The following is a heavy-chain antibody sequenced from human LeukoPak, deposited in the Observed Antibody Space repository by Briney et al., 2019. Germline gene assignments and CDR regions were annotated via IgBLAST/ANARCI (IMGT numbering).Heavy chain of an antibody. V-gene: IGHV3-21*01. CDR2: ISSSSNYI. J-gene: IGHJ4*02. CDR3: ARVYSGSYYFFDY. CDR1: EFTFSSYS. D-gene: IGHD1-26*01. Sequence: GGSLRLSCAASEFTFSSYSMDWVRQAPGKGLEWVSSISSSSNYIYYADSVKGRFTISRDNAKNSLYLQMNSLRAEDTAVYYCARVYSGSYYFFDYWGQGTLVTVSS.